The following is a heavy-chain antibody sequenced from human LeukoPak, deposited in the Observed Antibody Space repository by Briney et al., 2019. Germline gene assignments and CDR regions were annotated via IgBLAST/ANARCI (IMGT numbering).Heavy chain of an antibody. Sequence: QPGGSLRLSCAASGFSFGSFEMNWVRQAPGKGLEWVSYISSSGSTIYYADSVKGRFTISRDNSKNTLYLQMNSLRAEDTAVYYCAKDIGRITMIVVVIHYFDYWGQGTLVTVSS. J-gene: IGHJ4*02. CDR1: GFSFGSFE. V-gene: IGHV3-48*03. CDR2: ISSSGSTI. CDR3: AKDIGRITMIVVVIHYFDY. D-gene: IGHD3-22*01.